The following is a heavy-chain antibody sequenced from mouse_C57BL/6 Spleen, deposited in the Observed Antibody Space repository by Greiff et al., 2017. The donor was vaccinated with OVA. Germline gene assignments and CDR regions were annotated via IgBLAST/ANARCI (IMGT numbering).Heavy chain of an antibody. CDR1: GFTFSSYG. CDR2: ISSGGSYT. J-gene: IGHJ4*01. CDR3: ARGIKDYAMDY. V-gene: IGHV5-6*02. Sequence: EVKLVESGGDLVKPGGSLKLSCAASGFTFSSYGMSWVRQTPDKRLEWVATISSGGSYTYYPDSVKGRFTISRDNAKNTLYLQMSSLKSEDTAMYYCARGIKDYAMDYWGQGASVTVSS.